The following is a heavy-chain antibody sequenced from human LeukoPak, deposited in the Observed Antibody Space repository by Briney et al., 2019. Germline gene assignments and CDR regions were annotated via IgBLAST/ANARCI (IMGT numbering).Heavy chain of an antibody. D-gene: IGHD3-22*01. J-gene: IGHJ4*02. V-gene: IGHV4-38-2*01. CDR1: GYSISRGYY. CDR2: IYQSGST. CDR3: ARAHPDSSGYHDY. Sequence: SDTLSLTYGVSGYSISRGYYWGWIRQPPGKGLEWIGNIYQSGSTYYNPSLKSRVTISVDTSKNQFSLKLSSVTAADTAVYYCARAHPDSSGYHDYWGQGTLVTVSS.